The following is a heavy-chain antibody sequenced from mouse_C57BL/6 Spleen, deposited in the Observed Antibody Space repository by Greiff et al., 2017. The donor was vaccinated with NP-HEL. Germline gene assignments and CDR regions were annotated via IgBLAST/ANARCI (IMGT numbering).Heavy chain of an antibody. CDR1: GYTFTDYE. V-gene: IGHV1-15*01. CDR3: TRGNYVAWFAY. D-gene: IGHD2-1*01. Sequence: VKLVESGAELVRPGASVTLSCKASGYTFTDYEMHWVKQTPVHGLEWIGAIDPETGGTAYNQKFKGKAILTADKSSSTAYMELRSLTSEDSAVYYCTRGNYVAWFAYWGQGTLVTVSA. CDR2: IDPETGGT. J-gene: IGHJ3*01.